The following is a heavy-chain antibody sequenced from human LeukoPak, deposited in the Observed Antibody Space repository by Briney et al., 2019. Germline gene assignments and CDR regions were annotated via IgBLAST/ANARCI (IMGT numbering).Heavy chain of an antibody. CDR3: ARWYKYSSSWSPVNWFDP. Sequence: PSETLSLTCTVSGGSISSYYWSWIRQPPGKGLEWFGYIYYSGSTNFNPSLKSRVTISVDTSKNQFSLKLSSVTAADTAVYYCARWYKYSSSWSPVNWFDPWGQGTLVTVSS. CDR1: GGSISSYY. J-gene: IGHJ5*02. CDR2: IYYSGST. V-gene: IGHV4-59*01. D-gene: IGHD6-6*01.